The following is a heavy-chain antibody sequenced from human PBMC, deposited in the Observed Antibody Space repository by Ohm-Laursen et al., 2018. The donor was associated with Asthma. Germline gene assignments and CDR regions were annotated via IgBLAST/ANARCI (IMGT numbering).Heavy chain of an antibody. Sequence: SLRLSCAASGFTFSNYGMHWVRQAPGKGLEWVAVIWYDGSNKYYADSVKGRFTISRDNSKNTLYLQMNSLRAEDTAVYYCAREAIAARPGRYYGMDVWGQGTTVTVSS. D-gene: IGHD6-6*01. V-gene: IGHV3-33*01. CDR2: IWYDGSNK. CDR3: AREAIAARPGRYYGMDV. J-gene: IGHJ6*02. CDR1: GFTFSNYG.